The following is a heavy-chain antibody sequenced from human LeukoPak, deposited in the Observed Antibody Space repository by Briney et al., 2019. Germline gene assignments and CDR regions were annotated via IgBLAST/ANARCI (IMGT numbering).Heavy chain of an antibody. V-gene: IGHV1-18*01. D-gene: IGHD3-3*01. Sequence: GASVKVSCKASGYTFTSYGISWVRQAPGQGVEWMGWISAYNGNTNYAQKLQGRVTMTTHTSTSTAYMELRSLRSDDTAVYYCARDDHTIFGGAIERGGQGTLVTVPA. CDR2: ISAYNGNT. J-gene: IGHJ4*02. CDR3: ARDDHTIFGGAIER. CDR1: GYTFTSYG.